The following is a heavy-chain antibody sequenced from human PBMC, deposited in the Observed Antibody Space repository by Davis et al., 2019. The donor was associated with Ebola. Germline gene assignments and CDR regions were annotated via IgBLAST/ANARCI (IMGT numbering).Heavy chain of an antibody. D-gene: IGHD3-10*01. V-gene: IGHV1-24*01. J-gene: IGHJ6*04. CDR2: FDPEDGET. Sequence: AASVKVSCKVSGYTLTELSMHWVRQAPGKGLEWMGGFDPEDGETIYAQKFQGRVTMTEDTSTDTAYMELSSLRSEDTAVYYCATAGRSGSSTPYGMDVWGKGTTVTVSS. CDR3: ATAGRSGSSTPYGMDV. CDR1: GYTLTELS.